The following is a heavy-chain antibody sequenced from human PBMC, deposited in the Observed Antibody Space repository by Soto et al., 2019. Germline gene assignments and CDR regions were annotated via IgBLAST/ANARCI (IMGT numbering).Heavy chain of an antibody. Sequence: TGGSLRLSCAASGFTFSSYTMYWVRQTPGKELEQVTVISHDGNDKYYADYVKGQFTISRDNSENTLYLKINSLRREDTYVYYCAREYILAVVAPWYWGQGILVTAPQ. CDR2: ISHDGNDK. D-gene: IGHD3-22*01. V-gene: IGHV3-30*04. CDR3: AREYILAVVAPWY. CDR1: GFTFSSYT. J-gene: IGHJ4*02.